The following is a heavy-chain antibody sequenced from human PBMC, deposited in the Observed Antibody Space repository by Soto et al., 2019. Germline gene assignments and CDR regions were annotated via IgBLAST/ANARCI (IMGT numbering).Heavy chain of an antibody. D-gene: IGHD6-13*01. CDR2: MNPNSGNT. Sequence: QVQLVQSGAEVKKPGASVKVSCKASGYTFTSYDINWVRQATGQGLEWMGWMNPNSGNTGYAQKFQGRVTMTRNTSISTAYRELSSLRSEDTAVYYCARGPVYSSSWHYYYYYGMDVWGQGTTVTVSS. J-gene: IGHJ6*02. CDR1: GYTFTSYD. V-gene: IGHV1-8*01. CDR3: ARGPVYSSSWHYYYYYGMDV.